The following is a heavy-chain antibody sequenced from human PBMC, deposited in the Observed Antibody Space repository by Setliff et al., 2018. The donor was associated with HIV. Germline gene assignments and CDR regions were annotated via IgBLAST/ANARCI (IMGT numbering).Heavy chain of an antibody. CDR1: GGSVTSYL. J-gene: IGHJ4*02. Sequence: SETLSLTCSISGGSVTSYLWHWFRQPPGKGLEWIGYIYYTGITDNNPSLEGRVTISVDTSKNQVSLRLKSVTTADTAVYYCARGPSLQTTLFDYWGQGTLVTVYS. CDR2: IYYTGIT. V-gene: IGHV4-59*02. CDR3: ARGPSLQTTLFDY.